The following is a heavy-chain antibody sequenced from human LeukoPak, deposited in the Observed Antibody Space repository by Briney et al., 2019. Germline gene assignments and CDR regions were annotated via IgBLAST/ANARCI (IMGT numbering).Heavy chain of an antibody. CDR2: ISTRSSYI. CDR3: AARDSYGSGSYPIDY. CDR1: GFTFSSYS. Sequence: PGGSLRLSCAASGFTFSSYSMNWVRQAPGKGLKWVSSISTRSSYIYYADSVKGRFTISRDNARNSLSLQMNSLRAEDTAVYYCAARDSYGSGSYPIDYWGQGTLVTVSS. J-gene: IGHJ4*02. V-gene: IGHV3-21*01. D-gene: IGHD3-10*01.